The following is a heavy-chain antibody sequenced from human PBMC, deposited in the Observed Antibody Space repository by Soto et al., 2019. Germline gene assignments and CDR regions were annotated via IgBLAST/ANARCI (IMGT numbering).Heavy chain of an antibody. CDR2: IIPILGIA. J-gene: IGHJ5*02. D-gene: IGHD2-15*01. V-gene: IGHV1-69*04. Sequence: SVKVYCKASGYTFTSYGISWVRQEHGQGLEWMGRIIPILGIANYAQKFQGRVTITADKSTSTAYMELSSLRSEDTAVYYCAIAMGVVVAAIDWFDPWGQGTLVTVSS. CDR1: GYTFTSYG. CDR3: AIAMGVVVAAIDWFDP.